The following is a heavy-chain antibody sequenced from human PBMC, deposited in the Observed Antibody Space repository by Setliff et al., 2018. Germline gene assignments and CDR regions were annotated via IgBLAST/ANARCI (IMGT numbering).Heavy chain of an antibody. CDR2: IYYSGST. V-gene: IGHV4-39*07. CDR3: ASAVTGSSSWFECAFDI. CDR1: GGSISNSSYY. J-gene: IGHJ3*02. D-gene: IGHD6-13*01. Sequence: PSETLSLTCTVSGGSISNSSYYWGWIRQPPGKGLEWIGSIYYSGSTYYNPSLKSRVTISVDTSKNQFSLKLSSVTAADTAVYDCASAVTGSSSWFECAFDIWGPGTMVTVSS.